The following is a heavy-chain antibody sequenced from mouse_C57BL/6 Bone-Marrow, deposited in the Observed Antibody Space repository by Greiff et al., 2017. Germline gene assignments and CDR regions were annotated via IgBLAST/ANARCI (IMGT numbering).Heavy chain of an antibody. CDR3: ARMPY. V-gene: IGHV1-69*01. CDR2: IDPSDSYT. J-gene: IGHJ2*01. Sequence: QVQLQQPGAELVMPGASVKLSCKASGYTFTTYWMHWVKQRPGQGLEWIGEIDPSDSYTNYNQKFKDKSTLTVDKSSSTAYMQLSSLTSEDSAVYYCARMPYWGQGTTLPVAS. CDR1: GYTFTTYW.